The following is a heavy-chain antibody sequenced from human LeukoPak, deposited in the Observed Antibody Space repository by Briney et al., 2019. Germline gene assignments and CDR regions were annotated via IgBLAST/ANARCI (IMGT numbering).Heavy chain of an antibody. CDR3: ARGGLGIANLIDY. CDR1: GYTFTGYY. D-gene: IGHD6-13*01. Sequence: ASVKVSCKASGYTFTGYYMHWVRQAPGQGLEWMGRINPNSGGTNYAQKFQGRVTMTRDTSISTAYMELRSLRSDDTAVYYCARGGLGIANLIDYWGQGTLVTVSS. V-gene: IGHV1-2*06. J-gene: IGHJ4*02. CDR2: INPNSGGT.